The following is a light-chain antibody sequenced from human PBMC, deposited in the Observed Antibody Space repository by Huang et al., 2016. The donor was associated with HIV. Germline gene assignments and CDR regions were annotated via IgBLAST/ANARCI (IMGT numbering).Light chain of an antibody. Sequence: DIVMTQSPLSLRVTPGEPASISCRSSQSLLHSNGHNYLDWYLQKPGQSQQCLICLCCSLASGVPDSVIGSGSGTDITMKISRVEAEGVGVYYCMQALQSPLFGPGTKVDIK. V-gene: IGKV2-28*01. CDR2: LCC. CDR1: QSLLHSNGHNY. J-gene: IGKJ3*01. CDR3: MQALQSPL.